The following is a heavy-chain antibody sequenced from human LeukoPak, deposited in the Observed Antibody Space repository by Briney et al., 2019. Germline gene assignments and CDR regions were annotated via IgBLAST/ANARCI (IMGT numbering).Heavy chain of an antibody. CDR2: ISGSGGST. D-gene: IGHD2-2*02. Sequence: GGSLRLSCAASGFTFSSYAMSWVRQAPGKGLEWVSAISGSGGSTYYADSVKGRFTISRANSKNTLYLQMNSLRAEDTAVYYCAVRSGYRSSTSCYRQELFDYWGQGTLVTVSS. V-gene: IGHV3-23*01. J-gene: IGHJ4*02. CDR1: GFTFSSYA. CDR3: AVRSGYRSSTSCYRQELFDY.